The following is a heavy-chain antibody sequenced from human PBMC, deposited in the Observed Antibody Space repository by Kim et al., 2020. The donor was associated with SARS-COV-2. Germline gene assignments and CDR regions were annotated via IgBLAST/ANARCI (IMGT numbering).Heavy chain of an antibody. CDR3: AKAQGYSGYDWVY. V-gene: IGHV3-23*01. Sequence: YAASVKGRFTISRDNSKNTLYLQMKSLRAEDTAVYYCAKAQGYSGYDWVYWGQGTLVTVSS. J-gene: IGHJ4*02. D-gene: IGHD5-12*01.